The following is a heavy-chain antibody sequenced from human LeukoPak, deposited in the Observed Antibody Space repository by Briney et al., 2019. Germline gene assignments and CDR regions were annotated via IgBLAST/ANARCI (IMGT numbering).Heavy chain of an antibody. J-gene: IGHJ4*02. Sequence: SETPSLTCTVSGGSISSYYWSWIRQPPGKGLGWIGYIYYSGSTNYNPSLKSRVTISVDTSKNQFSLKLTSVTAADTAVYYCARDHYHKIHSVMVTAPDYWGQGTLVIVSS. CDR1: GGSISSYY. D-gene: IGHD2-21*02. CDR2: IYYSGST. V-gene: IGHV4-59*01. CDR3: ARDHYHKIHSVMVTAPDY.